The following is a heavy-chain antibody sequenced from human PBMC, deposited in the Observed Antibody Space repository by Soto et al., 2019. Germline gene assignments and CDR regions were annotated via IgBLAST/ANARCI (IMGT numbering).Heavy chain of an antibody. CDR2: ISAYNGNT. CDR3: ARGSFNWWLRLPNWFDP. D-gene: IGHD5-12*01. CDR1: GYTFTSYG. J-gene: IGHJ5*02. Sequence: ASVKVSCKASGYTFTSYGISWVRQAPGQGLEWMGWISAYNGNTNYAQKLQGRVTMTTDTSKNQFSLKLSSVTAADTAVYYCARGSFNWWLRLPNWFDPWGQGTLVTVSS. V-gene: IGHV1-18*01.